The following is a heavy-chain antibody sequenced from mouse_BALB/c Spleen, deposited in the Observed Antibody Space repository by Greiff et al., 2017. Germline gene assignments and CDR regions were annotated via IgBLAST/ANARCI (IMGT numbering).Heavy chain of an antibody. Sequence: VQLVESGPGLVAPSQSLSITCTVSGFSLTSYGVHWVRQPPGKGLEWLGVIWAGGSTNYNSALMSRLSISKDNSKSQVFLKMNSLQTDDTAMYYCARDKGLRGGYFDVWGAGTTVTVSS. J-gene: IGHJ1*01. D-gene: IGHD3-1*01. CDR3: ARDKGLRGGYFDV. CDR2: IWAGGST. V-gene: IGHV2-9*02. CDR1: GFSLTSYG.